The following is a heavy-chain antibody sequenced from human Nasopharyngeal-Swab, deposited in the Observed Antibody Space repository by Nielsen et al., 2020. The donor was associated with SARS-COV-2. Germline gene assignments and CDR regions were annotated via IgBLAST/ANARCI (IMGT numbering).Heavy chain of an antibody. D-gene: IGHD3-16*01. V-gene: IGHV3-53*01. CDR2: IHPGGVS. CDR3: ATDKVRYDYALAY. Sequence: WIRPPPGKGLEWVSIIHPGGVSAYADSVRGRFSISRDDFRNTLYLEMDSLRPEDTAVYYCATDKVRYDYALAYWGQGTLVTVSS. J-gene: IGHJ4*02.